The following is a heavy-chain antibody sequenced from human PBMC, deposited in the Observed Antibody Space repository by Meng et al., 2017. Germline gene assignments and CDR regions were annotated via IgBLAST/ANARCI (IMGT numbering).Heavy chain of an antibody. CDR1: GFTFKTYV. J-gene: IGHJ4*02. CDR3: AREPGYGDYGTRQFEY. CDR2: ISSGARNK. V-gene: IGHV3-30*04. Sequence: ISCTASGFTFKTYVMHWVRQAPGKGLEWVAAISSGARNKYFADSVKGRLTISRDDSKNTVYLEMNSLRTEDTAVYYCAREPGYGDYGTRQFEYWGLGTLVTVSS. D-gene: IGHD4-17*01.